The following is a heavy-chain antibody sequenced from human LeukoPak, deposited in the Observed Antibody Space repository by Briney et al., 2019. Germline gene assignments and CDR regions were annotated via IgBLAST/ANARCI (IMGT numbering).Heavy chain of an antibody. CDR1: GYIFTSYY. D-gene: IGHD3-22*01. J-gene: IGHJ3*02. CDR3: ARGRNYYDSSRYYYEGDAFDI. Sequence: GASVKVSCKASGYIFTSYYMYWVRQAPGQGFEWMGIINPSGGSIRYAQKFQGRVTMTRDTSTSTVYMELSSLRSEDTAVYYCARGRNYYDSSRYYYEGDAFDIWGQGTMVTVSS. CDR2: INPSGGSI. V-gene: IGHV1-46*01.